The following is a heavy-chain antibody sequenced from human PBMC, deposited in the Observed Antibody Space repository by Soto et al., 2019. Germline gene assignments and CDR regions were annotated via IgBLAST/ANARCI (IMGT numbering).Heavy chain of an antibody. J-gene: IGHJ4*02. V-gene: IGHV4-31*03. CDR2: IYYSGST. Sequence: SETLSLTCTVSGGSISSGGYYGSWIRQHPGKGLEWIGYIYYSGSTYYNPSLKSRVTISVDTSKNQFSLKLSSVTAADTAVYYCARAGTTAVDYWGQGTLVTVSS. D-gene: IGHD4-17*01. CDR1: GGSISSGGYY. CDR3: ARAGTTAVDY.